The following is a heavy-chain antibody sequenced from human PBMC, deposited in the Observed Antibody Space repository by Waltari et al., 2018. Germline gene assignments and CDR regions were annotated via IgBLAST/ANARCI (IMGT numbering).Heavy chain of an antibody. CDR2: ILSNDDK. CDR3: AIIENPRYYYMDV. J-gene: IGHJ6*03. CDR1: RCSHTNGQRG. V-gene: IGHV2-26*01. Sequence: TLKASGPVLLKPTETLRLTCTLPRCSHTNGQRGVSWIRQPPGTALEWLAHILSNDDKSYSTSLTSRLTVSKYTYMSQVVLTMTNMDPVDTDKYYSAIIENPRYYYMDVWGNGTTVTISS.